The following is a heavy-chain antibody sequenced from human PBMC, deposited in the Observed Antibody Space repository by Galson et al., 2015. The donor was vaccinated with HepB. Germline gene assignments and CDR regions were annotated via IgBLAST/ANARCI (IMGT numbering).Heavy chain of an antibody. Sequence: SLRLSCAASGFTFSSYAMSWVRQAPGKGLEWVSDISGSGGTAYYADSVKGRFTISRDNSKNMLYLQMNSLRAEDTAVYYCAIDTRAYIYGDYWGQGTLVTVSS. CDR1: GFTFSSYA. V-gene: IGHV3-23*01. CDR2: ISGSGGTA. CDR3: AIDTRAYIYGDY. D-gene: IGHD5-18*01. J-gene: IGHJ4*02.